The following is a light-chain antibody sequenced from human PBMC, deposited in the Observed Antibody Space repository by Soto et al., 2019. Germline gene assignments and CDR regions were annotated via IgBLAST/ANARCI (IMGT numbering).Light chain of an antibody. V-gene: IGLV2-14*01. CDR3: SSCRDNSTLYV. Sequence: SVLTQPASVSGSPGQSITISCTGTSSDVDGYNYVSWYQQHPGKAPKLVIYDVSNRPSGVSSRFSASKSANTASLTISGLQAEDEADYYCSSCRDNSTLYVFGTGAKVTV. CDR2: DVS. CDR1: SSDVDGYNY. J-gene: IGLJ1*01.